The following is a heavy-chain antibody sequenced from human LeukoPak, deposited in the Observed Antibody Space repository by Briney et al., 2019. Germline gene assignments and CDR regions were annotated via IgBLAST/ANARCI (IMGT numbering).Heavy chain of an antibody. J-gene: IGHJ4*02. CDR3: AGENYYYDSSGYYPNFDY. D-gene: IGHD3-22*01. Sequence: SQTLSLTCTVSGGSISSGSYYWSWIRQPAGKGLEWIGRIYTSESTNYNPSLKSRVTISVDTSKNQFSLKLSSVTAADTAVYYCAGENYYYDSSGYYPNFDYWGQGTLVTVSS. CDR1: GGSISSGSYY. V-gene: IGHV4-61*02. CDR2: IYTSEST.